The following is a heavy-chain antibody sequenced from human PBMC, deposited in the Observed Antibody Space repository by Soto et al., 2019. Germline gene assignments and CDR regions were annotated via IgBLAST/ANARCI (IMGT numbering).Heavy chain of an antibody. CDR3: AKDGIKYYYDSSGYGHFDY. V-gene: IGHV3-30*18. CDR1: GFTFSSYG. CDR2: ISYDGSNK. J-gene: IGHJ4*02. Sequence: PGGSLRLSCAASGFTFSSYGMHWVRPAPGKGLEWVAVISYDGSNKYYADSVKGRFTISRDNSKNTLYLQMNSLRAEDTAVYYCAKDGIKYYYDSSGYGHFDYWGQGTLVTVSS. D-gene: IGHD3-22*01.